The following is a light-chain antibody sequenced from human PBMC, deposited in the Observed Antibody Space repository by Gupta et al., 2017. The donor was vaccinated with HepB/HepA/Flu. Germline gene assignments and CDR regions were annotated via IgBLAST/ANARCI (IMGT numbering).Light chain of an antibody. CDR3: QQSYSNAWT. J-gene: IGKJ1*01. Sequence: DIQMTQSPSSLSASVGDRVTITCRASQSISSYLNWYQQKPGKAPKLLIYAASSLQSGVPARFSGSGSGTDFTLTSSSLQTEDFAAYYCQQSYSNAWTFGQGTKVEIK. V-gene: IGKV1-39*01. CDR2: AAS. CDR1: QSISSY.